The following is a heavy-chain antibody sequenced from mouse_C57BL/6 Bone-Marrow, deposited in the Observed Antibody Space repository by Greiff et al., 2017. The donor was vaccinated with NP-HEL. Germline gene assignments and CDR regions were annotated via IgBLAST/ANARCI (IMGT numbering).Heavy chain of an antibody. CDR3: ARGRGRFYFDV. CDR2: IDPSDSYT. J-gene: IGHJ1*03. Sequence: QVQLQQPGAELVKPGASVKLSCKASGYTFTSYWMQWVKQRPGQGLEWIGEIDPSDSYTNYNQKFKGKATLTVDTSSSTAYMQLSSLTSEDSAVYYCARGRGRFYFDVWGTGTTVTVSS. V-gene: IGHV1-50*01. CDR1: GYTFTSYW.